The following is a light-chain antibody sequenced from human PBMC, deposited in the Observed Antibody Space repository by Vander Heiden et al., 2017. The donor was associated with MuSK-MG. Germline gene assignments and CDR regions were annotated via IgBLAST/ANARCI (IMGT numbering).Light chain of an antibody. CDR2: SAS. CDR3: QHYDSSPLT. CDR1: QNIRTSC. V-gene: IGKV3-20*01. J-gene: IGKJ4*01. Sequence: EIVLTHSPGTLSLSPGERATLSRRANQNIRTSCLAWYQQRPGQAPRLLIYSASNRAPGIPDRFSGSGSGTDFTLTISRLEPSDFAVYYCQHYDSSPLTFGGGTKVEIK.